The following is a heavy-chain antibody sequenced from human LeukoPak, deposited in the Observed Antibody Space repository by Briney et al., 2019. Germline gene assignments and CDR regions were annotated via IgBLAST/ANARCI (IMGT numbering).Heavy chain of an antibody. CDR2: MNPNSGNT. V-gene: IGHV1-8*02. Sequence: ASVKVSCKASGYTFTSYDINWVRQATGQGLEWMGWMNPNSGNTGYAQKLQGRVTMTTDTSTSTAYMELRSLRSDDTAVYYCRVGAAAVPFDYWGQGTLVTVSS. J-gene: IGHJ4*02. CDR3: RVGAAAVPFDY. CDR1: GYTFTSYD. D-gene: IGHD6-13*01.